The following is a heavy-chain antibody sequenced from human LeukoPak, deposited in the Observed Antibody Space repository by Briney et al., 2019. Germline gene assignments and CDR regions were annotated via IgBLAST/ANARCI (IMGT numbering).Heavy chain of an antibody. Sequence: SETLSLTCSVSGGSFGSFYWSWIRQPPGKGLEWIGYIFYSGSNNYNPSLRSRVTISVDTSENQFSLKLISVTAADTAMYYCARGLNAFDIWGQGTMVTVSS. CDR3: ARGLNAFDI. CDR1: GGSFGSFY. D-gene: IGHD1-1*01. V-gene: IGHV4-59*01. J-gene: IGHJ3*02. CDR2: IFYSGSN.